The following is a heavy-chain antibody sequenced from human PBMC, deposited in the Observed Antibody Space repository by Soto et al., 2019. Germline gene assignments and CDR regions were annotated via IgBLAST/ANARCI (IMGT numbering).Heavy chain of an antibody. V-gene: IGHV5-51*01. CDR1: GFTFTDYW. Sequence: PGESLKISCKASGFTFTDYWIGWLRQMPGKGLEWMGIIFPDDSDIKYSTSFQGQVIISADRSITTAYLQMSSLKASDTAIYYCAKLPPRAQRLVRYYIDYRGPGTLVTVSS. D-gene: IGHD3-10*01. CDR3: AKLPPRAQRLVRYYIDY. CDR2: IFPDDSDI. J-gene: IGHJ4*02.